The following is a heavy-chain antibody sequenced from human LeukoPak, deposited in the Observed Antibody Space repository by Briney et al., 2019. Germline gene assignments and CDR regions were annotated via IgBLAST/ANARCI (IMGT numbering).Heavy chain of an antibody. CDR2: ISSSSRYI. CDR1: EFTFSDYS. D-gene: IGHD3-9*01. Sequence: GGSLRLSCAASEFTFSDYSMNWVRQAPGKGLEWVASISSSSRYIYYADSVKGRFTISRDNAKNSLSLQMNSLRAEDTAVYYCARGADYHILTGPYDYWGQGTLVTVSS. CDR3: ARGADYHILTGPYDY. V-gene: IGHV3-21*01. J-gene: IGHJ4*02.